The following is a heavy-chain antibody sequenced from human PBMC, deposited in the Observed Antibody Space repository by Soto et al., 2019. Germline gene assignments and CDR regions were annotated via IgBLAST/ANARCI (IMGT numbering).Heavy chain of an antibody. CDR1: GYTFTNYA. Sequence: ASVKVSCKASGYTFTNYAMHWVRQAPGQRLEWMGWISGYNGDTNYAQKFQGRVTMTIDTSTTTAYMELRGLTSDDTAIYYCAKNGQPPYYYYGLDVWGQGTTVTVSS. CDR2: ISGYNGDT. V-gene: IGHV1-18*01. CDR3: AKNGQPPYYYYGLDV. D-gene: IGHD2-8*01. J-gene: IGHJ6*02.